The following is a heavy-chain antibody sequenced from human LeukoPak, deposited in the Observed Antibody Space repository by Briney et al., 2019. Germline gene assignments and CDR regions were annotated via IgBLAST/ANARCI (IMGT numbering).Heavy chain of an antibody. V-gene: IGHV5-51*01. Sequence: GESLKISCKGSGYSFTSYWIGWVRQMPGKGLEWMGIIYPGDSDTRYSPSFQGQVTISADKSISTAYLQWSSLKASDTAMYYCARGPTTGRHPNWFDPWGQGTLVTVSS. CDR3: ARGPTTGRHPNWFDP. J-gene: IGHJ5*02. D-gene: IGHD1-26*01. CDR1: GYSFTSYW. CDR2: IYPGDSDT.